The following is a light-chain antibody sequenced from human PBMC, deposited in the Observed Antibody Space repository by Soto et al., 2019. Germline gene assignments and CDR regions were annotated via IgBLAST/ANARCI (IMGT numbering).Light chain of an antibody. CDR3: QQFDDSVT. CDR2: GAS. J-gene: IGKJ5*01. CDR1: HSVSRTY. V-gene: IGKV3-20*01. Sequence: EIVLTQSPGTLYLSPGESATLSLRASHSVSRTYLAWYKQKPGQAPSLLIFGASDRATGTPDRFSATGSGTDFTLTIRRLEPEDSAVDYCQQFDDSVTFGQMTRVEIK.